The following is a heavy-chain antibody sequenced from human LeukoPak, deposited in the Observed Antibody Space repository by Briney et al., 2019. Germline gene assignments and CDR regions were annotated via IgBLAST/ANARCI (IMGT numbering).Heavy chain of an antibody. D-gene: IGHD2-15*01. V-gene: IGHV4-39*01. Sequence: SETLSLTCTVSGGSISSSSYYWGWIRQPPGKGLEWIGSIYYSGSTYYNPSLKSRVTISVDTSKNQFSLKLSSVTAADTAVYYCARLRVVVVAATTYFDLWGRGTLVTVSS. J-gene: IGHJ2*01. CDR1: GGSISSSSYY. CDR2: IYYSGST. CDR3: ARLRVVVVAATTYFDL.